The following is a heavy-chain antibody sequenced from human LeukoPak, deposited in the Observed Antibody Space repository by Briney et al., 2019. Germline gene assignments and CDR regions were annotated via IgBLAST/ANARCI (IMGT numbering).Heavy chain of an antibody. Sequence: PSETLSLTCTVSGGSISSYYWSWIRQPPGKGLEWIGYIYYSGSTNYNPSLKSRVTISVDTSKNQFSLKLSSVTAADTAVYYCARGNYYKGGYYYYMDVWGKGTTVTISS. D-gene: IGHD3-10*01. CDR2: IYYSGST. V-gene: IGHV4-59*01. J-gene: IGHJ6*03. CDR3: ARGNYYKGGYYYYMDV. CDR1: GGSISSYY.